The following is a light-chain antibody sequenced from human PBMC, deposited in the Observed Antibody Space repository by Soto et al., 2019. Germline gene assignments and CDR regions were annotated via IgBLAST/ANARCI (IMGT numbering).Light chain of an antibody. J-gene: IGKJ1*01. CDR3: QQYGSSPQT. CDR1: QSVSSY. Sequence: EVVLTQSPGTLSLSPGERSTLSCMASQSVSSYLAWYQQKPGQAPRLLIYDAANRATGIPARIGGSGSGTDFTLTISRLEPEDFAVYYCQQYGSSPQTFGQGTKVDIK. V-gene: IGKV3-20*01. CDR2: DAA.